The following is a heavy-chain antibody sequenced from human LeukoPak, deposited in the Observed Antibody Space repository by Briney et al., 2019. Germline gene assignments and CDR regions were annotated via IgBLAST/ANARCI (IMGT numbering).Heavy chain of an antibody. Sequence: PGGSLRLSCAASGFTFDDHTMHWVRQAPGKGLEWVSLISWDGGVTKCAGSVKGRFTIPRDNTKKSLYLQMNSLRTEDTALYYCAKSDHRGDGFNYDYWGQGTLVTVSS. CDR3: AKSDHRGDGFNYDY. D-gene: IGHD5-24*01. CDR1: GFTFDDHT. J-gene: IGHJ4*02. CDR2: ISWDGGVT. V-gene: IGHV3-43*01.